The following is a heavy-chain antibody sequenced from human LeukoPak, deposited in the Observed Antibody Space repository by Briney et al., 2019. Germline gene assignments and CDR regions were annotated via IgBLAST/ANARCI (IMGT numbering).Heavy chain of an antibody. CDR1: GYTFTSYD. D-gene: IGHD5-24*01. CDR3: ARRPPRDGYNL. CDR2: MNPSSGNT. J-gene: IGHJ4*02. Sequence: ASVKVSCKASGYTFTSYDINWVRQATGQGLEWMGWMNPSSGNTGYAQKFQGRVTMTRNTSISTAYMELSSLRSEDTAVYCCARRPPRDGYNLWGQGTLVTVSS. V-gene: IGHV1-8*01.